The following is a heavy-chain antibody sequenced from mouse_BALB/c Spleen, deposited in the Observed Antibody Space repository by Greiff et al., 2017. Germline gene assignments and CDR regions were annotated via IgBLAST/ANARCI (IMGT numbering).Heavy chain of an antibody. CDR2: IWAGGST. V-gene: IGHV2-9*02. CDR3: ARDRRGNDIGGAMDY. CDR1: GFSLTSYG. J-gene: IGHJ4*01. D-gene: IGHD2-12*01. Sequence: VQLQQSGPGLVAPSQSLSITCTVSGFSLTSYGVHWVRQPPGKGLEWLGVIWAGGSTNYNSALMSRLSISKDNSKIQVFLKMNSLQTDDTAMYYCARDRRGNDIGGAMDYWGQGTSVTVSS.